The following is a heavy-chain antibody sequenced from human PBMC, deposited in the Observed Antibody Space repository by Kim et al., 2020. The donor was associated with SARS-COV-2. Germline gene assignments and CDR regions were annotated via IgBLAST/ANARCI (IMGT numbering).Heavy chain of an antibody. CDR3: ARVVVITPDFDY. Sequence: YHTPSLKRPVTISVDTSTTQFSLKLSSVTAADTAVYYCARVVVITPDFDYWGQGTLVTVSS. J-gene: IGHJ4*02. V-gene: IGHV4-39*01. D-gene: IGHD3-22*01.